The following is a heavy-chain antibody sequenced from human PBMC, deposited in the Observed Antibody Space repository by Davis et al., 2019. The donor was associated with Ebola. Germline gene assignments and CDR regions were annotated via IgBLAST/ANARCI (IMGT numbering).Heavy chain of an antibody. V-gene: IGHV3-23*01. CDR1: GFTFNTYA. CDR2: ISASGANM. D-gene: IGHD1-26*01. Sequence: GGSLRLSCAASGFTFNTYAMYWVRQAPGKGLEWVSVISASGANMYYADSVKGRFTISRDNSKNTLYLQMGSLKAEDMAVYYCARGEGLGKLDNWGRGTVVTVSS. CDR3: ARGEGLGKLDN. J-gene: IGHJ4*02.